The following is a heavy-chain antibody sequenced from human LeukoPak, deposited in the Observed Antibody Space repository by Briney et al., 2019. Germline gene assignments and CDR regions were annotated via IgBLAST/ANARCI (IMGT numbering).Heavy chain of an antibody. CDR3: AKGVRGSSGSSSKLRPDAFDI. D-gene: IGHD3-22*01. J-gene: IGHJ3*02. CDR2: ISGSGGST. V-gene: IGHV3-23*01. Sequence: GGSLRLSCAASGFTFSSYAMSWVRQAPGEGLEWVSAISGSGGSTYYADSVKGRFTISRDNSKNTLYLQMNSLRAEDTAVYYCAKGVRGSSGSSSKLRPDAFDIWGQGTMVTVSS. CDR1: GFTFSSYA.